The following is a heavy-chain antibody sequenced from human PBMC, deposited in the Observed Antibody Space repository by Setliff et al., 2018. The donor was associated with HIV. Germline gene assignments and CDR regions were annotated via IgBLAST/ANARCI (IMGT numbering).Heavy chain of an antibody. D-gene: IGHD3-3*01. V-gene: IGHV4-34*01. J-gene: IGHJ6*04. Sequence: TWIRQSPGKGLEWIGEMNHSEHYYNPTLKSRVAISMDTSKNQFSLELSSVTAADTALYYCARTITTFGVIGRGGRMDVWGKGTTVTVSS. CDR2: MNHSEH. CDR3: ARTITTFGVIGRGGRMDV.